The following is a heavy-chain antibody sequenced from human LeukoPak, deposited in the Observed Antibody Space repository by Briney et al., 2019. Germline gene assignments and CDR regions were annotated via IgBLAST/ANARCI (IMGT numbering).Heavy chain of an antibody. Sequence: GGSLRLSCAASEFTVSSNYMSWVRQAPGKGLEWVSVTYSGGSTYYADFVKGRFTISRDNSKNTLYLQMNSLRAEDTAVYYCARVVPHNQAFDYWGQGTLVTVSS. V-gene: IGHV3-53*01. CDR3: ARVVPHNQAFDY. D-gene: IGHD1-14*01. J-gene: IGHJ4*02. CDR1: EFTVSSNY. CDR2: TYSGGST.